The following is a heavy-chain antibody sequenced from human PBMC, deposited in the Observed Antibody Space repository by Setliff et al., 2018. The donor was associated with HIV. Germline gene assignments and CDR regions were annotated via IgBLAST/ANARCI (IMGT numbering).Heavy chain of an antibody. CDR3: ARQPLYNDYDWRSYYFDY. D-gene: IGHD5-12*01. Sequence: PSETLSLTCTVSGASITSHYWSWIRQSPGKGLEWIGSMYHTGSTYYSPSLNSRFTISVDTSKNQFSLKLRSVTAADTAVYYCARQPLYNDYDWRSYYFDYWGQGSLVTVSS. J-gene: IGHJ4*02. V-gene: IGHV4-59*08. CDR2: MYHTGST. CDR1: GASITSHY.